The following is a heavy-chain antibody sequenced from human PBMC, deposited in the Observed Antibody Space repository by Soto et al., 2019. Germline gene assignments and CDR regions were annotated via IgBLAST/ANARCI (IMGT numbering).Heavy chain of an antibody. CDR1: GFTVSSNY. V-gene: IGHV3-53*01. CDR2: IYSGGST. Sequence: VQLLESGGDLVQPGGSLRLSCAASGFTVSSNYMSWVRQAPGKGLEWVSVIYSGGSTYYADSVKGRFTISRDNSKNTLYLQMNSLRAEDTAVYYCAKVSSTAGSDYWGQGTLVTVSS. D-gene: IGHD6-13*01. J-gene: IGHJ4*02. CDR3: AKVSSTAGSDY.